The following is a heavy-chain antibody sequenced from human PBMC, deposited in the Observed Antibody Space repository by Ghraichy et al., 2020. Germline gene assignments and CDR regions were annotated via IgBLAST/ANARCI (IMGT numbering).Heavy chain of an antibody. V-gene: IGHV4-34*01. J-gene: IGHJ6*02. Sequence: SQTLSLTCAVYGGSFSGYYWIGIRQPPGKGLEWIGEFNHSGSTNYNPSLKSRVTISVDTPKNQFSLKLRSGTAADTAVYYCARIRGIAVAGLYYYYYYGMDVWGQGTTVTVSS. CDR1: GGSFSGYY. D-gene: IGHD6-19*01. CDR3: ARIRGIAVAGLYYYYYYGMDV. CDR2: FNHSGST.